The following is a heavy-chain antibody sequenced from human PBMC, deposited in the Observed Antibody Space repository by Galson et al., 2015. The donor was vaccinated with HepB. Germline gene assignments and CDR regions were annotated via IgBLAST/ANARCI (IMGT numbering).Heavy chain of an antibody. CDR2: IYWDDDK. V-gene: IGHV2-5*02. CDR1: GFSLTTIGVG. J-gene: IGHJ5*02. CDR3: AHRRQTVPSLKTWFDP. D-gene: IGHD2-2*01. Sequence: PALVKPTQTLTLTCTFSGFSLTTIGVGVGWIRQPPGKALEWLAIIYWDDDKRYSPSLKRRLTITKDTSKDQVVLTMTNMDPVDTATYYCAHRRQTVPSLKTWFDPWGQGTLVTVSS.